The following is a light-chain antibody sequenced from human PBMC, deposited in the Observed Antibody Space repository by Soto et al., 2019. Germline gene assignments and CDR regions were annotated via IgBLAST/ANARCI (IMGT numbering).Light chain of an antibody. CDR1: QSVLYSSNNKNY. CDR3: QQDYDAPQT. J-gene: IGKJ1*01. Sequence: DIVMTQSPDSLAVSLGERATINCKSSQSVLYSSNNKNYLAWYQQKPGQPPKLLIYWASTRESGVPDRFSGSGSGTEFTLNISSLQAEDVAVYYCQQDYDAPQTFGQGTKVEIK. V-gene: IGKV4-1*01. CDR2: WAS.